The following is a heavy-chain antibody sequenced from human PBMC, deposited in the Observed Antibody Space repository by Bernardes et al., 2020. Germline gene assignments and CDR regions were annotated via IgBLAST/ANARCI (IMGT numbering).Heavy chain of an antibody. CDR1: GFTFSSYA. J-gene: IGHJ6*02. V-gene: IGHV3-23*01. CDR3: AKGLKGISGGLDV. Sequence: GSLRLSCAASGFTFSSYAMNWVRQAPGKGLEWVSVISGSGAGTYYADSVKGRFTMSRDNSKNTLYLQMNSLRAEDTAIYYCAKGLKGISGGLDVWGQGTTVTVSS. CDR2: ISGSGAGT. D-gene: IGHD3-3*01.